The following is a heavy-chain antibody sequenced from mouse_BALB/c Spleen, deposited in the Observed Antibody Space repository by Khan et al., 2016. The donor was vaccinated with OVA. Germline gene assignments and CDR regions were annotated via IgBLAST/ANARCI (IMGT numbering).Heavy chain of an antibody. V-gene: IGHV1S41*01. Sequence: DLVKPGTSVKLYCKASGYTFTSYWINWIKQRPGQGLEWIGRIGPGSSNTYYNEMFKGKAALTVDTSSSTAYIQLSSLSSEDSAVYVCARENYYGRSCSAMDYWGQGTSVTVSS. J-gene: IGHJ4*01. CDR1: GYTFTSYW. CDR3: ARENYYGRSCSAMDY. CDR2: IGPGSSNT. D-gene: IGHD1-1*01.